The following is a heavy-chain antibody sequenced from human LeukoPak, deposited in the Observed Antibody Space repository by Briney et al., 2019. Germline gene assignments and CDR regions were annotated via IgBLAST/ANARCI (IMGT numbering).Heavy chain of an antibody. CDR1: GFTVSRNY. J-gene: IGHJ4*02. CDR3: ARDRGSGSSDFYY. V-gene: IGHV3-53*05. Sequence: GGSLRLSCAASGFTVSRNYMSWVRQAPGKGLEWVAVMNSGGGTFYADSVKGRFTISRDNSKNTLYLQMNSLRAEDTAMYYCARDRGSGSSDFYYWGPGILVTVSS. CDR2: MNSGGGT. D-gene: IGHD3-10*01.